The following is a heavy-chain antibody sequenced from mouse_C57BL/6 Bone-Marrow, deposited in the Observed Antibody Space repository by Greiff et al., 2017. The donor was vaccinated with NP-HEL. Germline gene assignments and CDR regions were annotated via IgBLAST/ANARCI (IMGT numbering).Heavy chain of an antibody. J-gene: IGHJ4*01. CDR2: IDPENGDT. V-gene: IGHV14-4*01. Sequence: EVQLQRSGAELVRPGASVKLSCTVSGFNIKDDYMHWVKQRPEQGLEWIGWIDPENGDTEYASKFQGKATITADTSSNTAYLPLSSLTSEDTAVYYCTTGGSSPYAMDYWGQGTSVTVSS. CDR3: TTGGSSPYAMDY. CDR1: GFNIKDDY. D-gene: IGHD1-1*01.